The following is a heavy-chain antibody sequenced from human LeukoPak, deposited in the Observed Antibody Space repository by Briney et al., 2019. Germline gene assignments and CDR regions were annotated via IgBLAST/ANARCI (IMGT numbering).Heavy chain of an antibody. CDR2: IYYSGST. V-gene: IGHV4-59*01. Sequence: SETLSLTCTVSGGSISGYYWSWIRQPPGKGLEWIGYIYYSGSTNNNPSLKSRVTISVDTSKNQFSLKLSSVTAADTAVYYCARAPLGYSYGYYFDYWGQGTLVTVSS. J-gene: IGHJ4*02. CDR3: ARAPLGYSYGYYFDY. CDR1: GGSISGYY. D-gene: IGHD5-18*01.